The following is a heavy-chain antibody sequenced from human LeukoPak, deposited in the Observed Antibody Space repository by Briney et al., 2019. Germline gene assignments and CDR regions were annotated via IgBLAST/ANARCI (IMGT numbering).Heavy chain of an antibody. CDR3: ASGPHIVVVTAILDSVYMDV. V-gene: IGHV1-8*01. D-gene: IGHD2-21*02. CDR1: GYTFITSD. CDR2: MNPNSGNT. Sequence: ASVKVSCKASGYTFITSDINWVRPAIGQGLEWMGWMNPNSGNTGYAQKFQGRVTMTRNTSISTAYMKLSSLRSEDTAVYYCASGPHIVVVTAILDSVYMDVWGKGTTVTVSS. J-gene: IGHJ6*03.